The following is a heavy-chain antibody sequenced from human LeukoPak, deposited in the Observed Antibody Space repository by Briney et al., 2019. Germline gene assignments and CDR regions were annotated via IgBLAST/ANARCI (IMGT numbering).Heavy chain of an antibody. J-gene: IGHJ3*02. D-gene: IGHD3-3*01. CDR1: GGSISSYY. CDR2: IYTSGST. CDR3: ARRLTGNYDFWSGSGYVFDI. V-gene: IGHV4-59*10. Sequence: PSETLSLTCAVYGGSISSYYWSWIRQPAGKGLEWIGRIYTSGSTNYNPSLKSRVTISVDTSKNQFSLKLSSVTAADTAVYYCARRLTGNYDFWSGSGYVFDIWGQGTMVTVSS.